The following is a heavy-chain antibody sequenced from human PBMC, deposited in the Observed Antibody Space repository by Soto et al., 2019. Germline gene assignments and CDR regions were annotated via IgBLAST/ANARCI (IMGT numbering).Heavy chain of an antibody. CDR3: ARESTVAGTDNWFDS. V-gene: IGHV4-4*07. J-gene: IGHJ5*01. D-gene: IGHD6-13*01. CDR2: IYTSGST. Sequence: SETLSLTCTVSGAFISGYYWSWIRQPAGKGLEWIGRIYTSGSTKYSPSLKSRATMSVDTSKKQSSLKLNSVTAADTAVYYCARESTVAGTDNWFDSWGQGTLVTVSS. CDR1: GAFISGYY.